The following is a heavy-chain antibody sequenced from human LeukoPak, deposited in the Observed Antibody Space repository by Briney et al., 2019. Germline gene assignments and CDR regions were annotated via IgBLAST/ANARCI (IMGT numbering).Heavy chain of an antibody. Sequence: SVKVSCKASGGTFSSYAISWVRQAPGQGLEWMGGLIPIFGTANYAQKFQGRVTITADKSTSTAYMELSSLRSEDTAVYYCAREVLAAAGTDNWFDPWGQGTLVTVSS. CDR2: LIPIFGTA. CDR3: AREVLAAAGTDNWFDP. V-gene: IGHV1-69*06. D-gene: IGHD6-13*01. CDR1: GGTFSSYA. J-gene: IGHJ5*02.